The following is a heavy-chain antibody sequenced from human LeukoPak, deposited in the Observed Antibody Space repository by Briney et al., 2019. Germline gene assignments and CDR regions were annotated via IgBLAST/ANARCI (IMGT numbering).Heavy chain of an antibody. CDR3: ARGRVSSSTWYSTYYYFFYMDF. Sequence: PGGSLRLSCAASGFTFSSYSMNWVRQAPGKGLEWVSSISTSISYIYYADSVKGRFTISRDNAKNSLYLQMNSLRAEDTAVYFCARGRVSSSTWYSTYYYFFYMDFWGKGTTVTVSS. D-gene: IGHD4-11*01. J-gene: IGHJ6*03. CDR2: ISTSISYI. CDR1: GFTFSSYS. V-gene: IGHV3-21*04.